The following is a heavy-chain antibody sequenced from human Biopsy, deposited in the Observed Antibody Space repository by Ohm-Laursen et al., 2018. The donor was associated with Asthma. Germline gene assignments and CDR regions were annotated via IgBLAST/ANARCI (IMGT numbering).Heavy chain of an antibody. Sequence: SVTVSCKTSGYTFMNYAIHWVRQAPGHSLEWMGWINAANGKTKYSQKFQGRVTITRGTSASTAYMELSSLRSEDTTVYYCVRDGARVAIFGVGDYFDYWGQGTLVTVSS. CDR3: VRDGARVAIFGVGDYFDY. D-gene: IGHD3-3*01. CDR2: INAANGKT. J-gene: IGHJ4*02. CDR1: GYTFMNYA. V-gene: IGHV1-3*01.